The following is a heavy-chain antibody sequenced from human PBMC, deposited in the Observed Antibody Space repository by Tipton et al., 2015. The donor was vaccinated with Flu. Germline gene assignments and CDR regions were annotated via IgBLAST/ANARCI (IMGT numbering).Heavy chain of an antibody. CDR2: INPNSGGT. CDR3: ARDGAVAGHFDY. CDR1: GYTFTGYY. J-gene: IGHJ4*02. D-gene: IGHD6-19*01. V-gene: IGHV1-2*02. Sequence: QLVQSGAEVKKPGASVKVSCKTSGYTFTGYYMHWVRQAPGQGLEWMGWINPNSGGTNFAQEFQGRVTMTRDTSISTAYMELSRLRSDVTAVYYCARDGAVAGHFDYWGQGTLVTVSS.